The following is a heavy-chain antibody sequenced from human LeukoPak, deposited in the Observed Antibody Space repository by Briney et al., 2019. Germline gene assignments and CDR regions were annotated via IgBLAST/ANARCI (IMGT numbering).Heavy chain of an antibody. J-gene: IGHJ4*02. Sequence: ASVKVSCKASGYTFTSYDINWVRQATGQGLEWMGWMNPNSGNTGYAQKFQGRVTITADESTSTAYMELSSLRSEDTAVYYCARENIVATSDPSIFDYWGQGTLVTVSS. CDR1: GYTFTSYD. V-gene: IGHV1-8*01. CDR2: MNPNSGNT. D-gene: IGHD5-12*01. CDR3: ARENIVATSDPSIFDY.